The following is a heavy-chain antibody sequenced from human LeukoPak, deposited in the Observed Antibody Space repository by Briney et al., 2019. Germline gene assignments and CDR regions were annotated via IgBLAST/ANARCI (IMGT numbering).Heavy chain of an antibody. CDR2: IRYDGSNK. CDR3: AKGSGSYPYYFDY. J-gene: IGHJ4*02. Sequence: GGSLRLSCAASGFTFSSYGMHWVRQAPGKGLEWVAFIRYDGSNKYYADSVKGRFTISRDNSKNTLYLQMNSLRAEDTAVYYCAKGSGSYPYYFDYWGQGTLVTVSS. D-gene: IGHD1-26*01. V-gene: IGHV3-30*02. CDR1: GFTFSSYG.